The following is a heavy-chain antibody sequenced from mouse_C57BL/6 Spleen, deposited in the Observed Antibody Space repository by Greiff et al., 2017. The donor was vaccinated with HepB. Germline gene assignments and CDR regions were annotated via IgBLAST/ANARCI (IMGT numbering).Heavy chain of an antibody. CDR1: GYTFTTYP. J-gene: IGHJ1*03. CDR2: FHPYNDDT. D-gene: IGHD1-1*01. V-gene: IGHV1-47*01. Sequence: QVQLQQSGAELVKPGASVKMSCKASGYTFTTYPIEWMKQNHGKSLEWIGNFHPYNDDTKYNEKFKGKATLTVEKSSSTVYLELSRLTSDDSAVYYCARRGFYYYGSSYSWYFDVWGTGTTVTVSS. CDR3: ARRGFYYYGSSYSWYFDV.